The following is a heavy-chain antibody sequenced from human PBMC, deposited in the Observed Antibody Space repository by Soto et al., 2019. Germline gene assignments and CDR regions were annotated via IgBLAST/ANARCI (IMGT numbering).Heavy chain of an antibody. D-gene: IGHD3-22*01. Sequence: GASVKVSCKASGGTFSSYAISWVRQAPGQGLEWMGGIIPIFGTANYAQKFQGRVTITADKSTSTAYMKLSSVTAADTAVYYCARHARDSSGYRYFDYWGQGTLVTVSS. V-gene: IGHV1-69*06. CDR3: ARHARDSSGYRYFDY. J-gene: IGHJ4*02. CDR1: GGTFSSYA. CDR2: IIPIFGTA.